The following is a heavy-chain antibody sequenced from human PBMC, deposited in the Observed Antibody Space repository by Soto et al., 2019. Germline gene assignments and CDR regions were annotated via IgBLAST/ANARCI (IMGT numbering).Heavy chain of an antibody. V-gene: IGHV3-21*01. CDR1: GFTFSSYS. CDR2: ISSSASYM. Sequence: PGGSLRLSCAASGFTFSSYSMNWVRQAPGKGLECVSSISSSASYMYYADSVKGRFTISRDNSKNTLYLQMNSLRVEDTATYYCAGALENPYFYYGLNVWGQGTTVTVS. CDR3: AGALENPYFYYGLNV. J-gene: IGHJ6*02. D-gene: IGHD1-1*01.